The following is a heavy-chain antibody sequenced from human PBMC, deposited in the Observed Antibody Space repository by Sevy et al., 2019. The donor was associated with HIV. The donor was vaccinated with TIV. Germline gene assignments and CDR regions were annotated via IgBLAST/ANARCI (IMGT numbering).Heavy chain of an antibody. V-gene: IGHV3-23*01. CDR2: LIGGGRRT. CDR3: AKRRVQSGLSGGGANYGMDV. Sequence: GGSLRLSCAASGFPFSSYAMSWVRQAPGRGLEWVSTLIGGGRRTYYADSVTGRFIISGDNSRNPLYLQMNSLRAEDTAIYYCAKRRVQSGLSGGGANYGMDVCGRGTTVTVSS. J-gene: IGHJ6*02. CDR1: GFPFSSYA. D-gene: IGHD2-8*02.